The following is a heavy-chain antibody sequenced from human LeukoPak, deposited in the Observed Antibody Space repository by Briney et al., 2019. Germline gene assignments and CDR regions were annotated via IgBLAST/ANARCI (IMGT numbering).Heavy chain of an antibody. V-gene: IGHV3-23*01. J-gene: IGHJ3*02. CDR3: ARDHRTVTTGTFDI. CDR1: GFTFSSYA. Sequence: PGGSLRLSCAASGFTFSSYAMSWVRQAPGKGLEWVSGISGSGGTTFYADSVKGRFTISRDNSKNTLYLQMNSLRAEDTAVYYCARDHRTVTTGTFDIWGQGTMVTVSS. CDR2: ISGSGGTT. D-gene: IGHD4-17*01.